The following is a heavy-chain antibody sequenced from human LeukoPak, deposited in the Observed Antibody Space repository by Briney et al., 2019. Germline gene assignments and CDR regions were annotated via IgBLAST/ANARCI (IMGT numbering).Heavy chain of an antibody. V-gene: IGHV1-46*01. CDR3: AREYCSSTSCSYYYYYGMDV. CDR1: GYTFTSYY. Sequence: ASVKVSCKASGYTFTSYYMHWVRQAPGQGLEWMGIINPSGGSTSCAQKFQGRVTMTRDTSTSTVYMELSSLRSEDTAVYYCAREYCSSTSCSYYYYYGMDVWGQGTTVTVSS. CDR2: INPSGGST. D-gene: IGHD2-2*01. J-gene: IGHJ6*02.